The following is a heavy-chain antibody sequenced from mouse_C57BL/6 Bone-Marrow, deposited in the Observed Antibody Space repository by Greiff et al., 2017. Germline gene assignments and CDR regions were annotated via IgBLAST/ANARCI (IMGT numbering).Heavy chain of an antibody. CDR3: ARPRNYCFDY. J-gene: IGHJ2*01. CDR1: GYTFTSYG. Sequence: QVQLQQSGAELVRPGASVKLSCKASGYTFTSYGISWVKQRTGQGLEWIGEIYPRSGNTYYNEKFKGKATLTADKSSSTASMELRSLTSEDSAVYFCARPRNYCFDYWGQGTTLTVSA. CDR2: IYPRSGNT. V-gene: IGHV1-81*01.